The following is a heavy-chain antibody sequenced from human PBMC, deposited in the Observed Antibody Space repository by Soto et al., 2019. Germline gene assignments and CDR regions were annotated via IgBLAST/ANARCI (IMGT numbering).Heavy chain of an antibody. CDR2: IIPIFGTA. D-gene: IGHD5-18*01. Sequence: VASVKVSCKASGGTFSRYSISWVRQAPGQGLEWMGGIIPIFGTANYAQKFQGRVTITADESTSTAYMGLSSLRSEDTAVYYCARRGYSAGRDYYYYYGMDVWGQGTTVTVSS. CDR3: ARRGYSAGRDYYYYYGMDV. J-gene: IGHJ6*02. V-gene: IGHV1-69*13. CDR1: GGTFSRYS.